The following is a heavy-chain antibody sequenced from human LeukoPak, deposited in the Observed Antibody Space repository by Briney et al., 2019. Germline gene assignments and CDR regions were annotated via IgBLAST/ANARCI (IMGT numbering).Heavy chain of an antibody. D-gene: IGHD2-2*01. Sequence: GGSLRLSCAASGFTFSSYAISWVRQAPGKGLEWVSAISGSGGSTYYADSVKGRFTISRDNSKNTLYLQMNSLRAEDTAVYYCAKDRVVVVPAPIDYWGQGTLVTVSS. J-gene: IGHJ4*02. CDR1: GFTFSSYA. CDR2: ISGSGGST. CDR3: AKDRVVVVPAPIDY. V-gene: IGHV3-23*01.